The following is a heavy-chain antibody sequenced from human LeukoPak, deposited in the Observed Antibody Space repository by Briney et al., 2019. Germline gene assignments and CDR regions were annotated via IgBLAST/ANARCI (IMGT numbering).Heavy chain of an antibody. D-gene: IGHD3-10*01. V-gene: IGHV3-23*01. CDR1: GFTFSSYA. CDR2: ISGSGGST. J-gene: IGHJ4*02. Sequence: GGSLRLSCAASGFTFSSYAMSWVRQAPGKGLEWVSAISGSGGSTYYADSVKGRFTISRDNSKNTLYVQINSLRAEDTAIYYCAKSRSGSANWALRIFDNWGQGTLVTVSS. CDR3: AKSRSGSANWALRIFDN.